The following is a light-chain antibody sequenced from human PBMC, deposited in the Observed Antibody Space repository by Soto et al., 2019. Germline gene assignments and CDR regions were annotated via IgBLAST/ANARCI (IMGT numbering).Light chain of an antibody. CDR3: QQTNSFPST. V-gene: IGKV1-12*02. CDR1: QTINSY. CDR2: TAS. J-gene: IGKJ4*01. Sequence: DIQMTQSPSTLSACVGDRVTISCRASQTINSYLAWYQQKPGKAPNLLIYTASSLQSGVPLRFSGSGSGTDFTLTISSLQPEDFATYYCQQTNSFPSTFGGGTKVDIK.